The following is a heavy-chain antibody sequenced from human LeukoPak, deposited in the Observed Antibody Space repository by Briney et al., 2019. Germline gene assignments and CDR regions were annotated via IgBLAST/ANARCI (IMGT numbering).Heavy chain of an antibody. D-gene: IGHD3-10*01. Sequence: GASVKVSCRASGYTFTSYYMHWVRQAPGQGLEWMGIINPSGGSTSYAQKFQGRVTMTRDTSTSTVYMEPSSLRSEDTAVYYCARGALWFGVISGENWFDPWGQGTLVTVSS. CDR3: ARGALWFGVISGENWFDP. CDR1: GYTFTSYY. CDR2: INPSGGST. V-gene: IGHV1-46*01. J-gene: IGHJ5*02.